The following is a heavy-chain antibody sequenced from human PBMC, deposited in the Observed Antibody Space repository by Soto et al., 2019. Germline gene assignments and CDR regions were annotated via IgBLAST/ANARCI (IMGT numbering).Heavy chain of an antibody. CDR3: ANDMTPSTLTSYWYFDL. D-gene: IGHD2-15*01. Sequence: EVQLLESGGGLVQPGGSLRLSCAASGFTFSSYAMSWVRQAPGKGLEWVSAISGSGGSTYYADSVKGRFTISRDNSKNTLYLQMNSLRAEDTAVYYCANDMTPSTLTSYWYFDLWGRGTLVTVSS. V-gene: IGHV3-23*01. CDR2: ISGSGGST. J-gene: IGHJ2*01. CDR1: GFTFSSYA.